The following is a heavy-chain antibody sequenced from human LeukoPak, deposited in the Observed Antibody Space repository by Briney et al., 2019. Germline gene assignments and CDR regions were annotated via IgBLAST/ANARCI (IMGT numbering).Heavy chain of an antibody. CDR1: GGTFSSYA. V-gene: IGHV1-69*05. Sequence: GASVKVSCKASGGTFSSYAISWVRQAPGQGLEWMGRIIPIFGTANYAQKFQGRVTITTDESTSTANMELSSLRSEDTAVYYCARRSDSSGYHDAFDVWGQGTMVTVSS. D-gene: IGHD3-22*01. CDR2: IIPIFGTA. J-gene: IGHJ3*01. CDR3: ARRSDSSGYHDAFDV.